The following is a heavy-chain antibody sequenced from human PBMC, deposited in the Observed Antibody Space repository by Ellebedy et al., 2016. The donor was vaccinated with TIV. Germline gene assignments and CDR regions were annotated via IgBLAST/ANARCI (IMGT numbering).Heavy chain of an antibody. CDR3: ARGRVPAS. J-gene: IGHJ4*02. Sequence: GRFTISRDNAKNSLYLQMNSLRADDAAVYYCARGRVPASWGQGTLVTVSS. D-gene: IGHD2-2*01. V-gene: IGHV3-11*06.